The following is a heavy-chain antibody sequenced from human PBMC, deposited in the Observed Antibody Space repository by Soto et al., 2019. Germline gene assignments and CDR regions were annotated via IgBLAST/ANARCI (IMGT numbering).Heavy chain of an antibody. CDR3: AKPRGLTTFSISWDV. V-gene: IGHV3-23*01. CDR2: ISGSGGST. CDR1: GFTFSSYA. J-gene: IGHJ6*02. Sequence: GGSLRLSCAASGFTFSSYAMSWVRQAPGKGLEWVSAISGSGGSTYYADSVKGRFTISRDNSKNTLYLQMNSLRAEDTAVYYCAKPRGLTTFSISWDVWGQGTTVTVSS. D-gene: IGHD3-16*01.